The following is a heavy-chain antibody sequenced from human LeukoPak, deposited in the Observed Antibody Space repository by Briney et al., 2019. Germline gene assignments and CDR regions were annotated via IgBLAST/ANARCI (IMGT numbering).Heavy chain of an antibody. V-gene: IGHV4-4*07. CDR1: GASISDYW. D-gene: IGHD2-21*01. CDR3: ARAPSGCGRPCHFDS. J-gene: IGHJ4*02. CDR2: IYSDADGDT. Sequence: PSETLSLTCSVSGASISDYWWSWIRQPAGKGLEWIGRIYSDADGDTNFNPSLKSRGTVSVDTSKNQFALNLISATAADTAVYYCARAPSGCGRPCHFDSWGKGTLVTVSS.